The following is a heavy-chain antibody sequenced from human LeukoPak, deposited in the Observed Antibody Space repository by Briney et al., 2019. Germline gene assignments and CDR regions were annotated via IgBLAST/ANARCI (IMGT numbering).Heavy chain of an antibody. D-gene: IGHD6-19*01. J-gene: IGHJ4*02. CDR3: AKGDSSRGGYYFDY. CDR2: ISYDGSNK. CDR1: GFTFSSHG. V-gene: IGHV3-30*18. Sequence: GGSLRLSCAAPGFTFSSHGMHWVRQAPGKGLEWVAVISYDGSNKYYADSVKGRFTISRDNSKNTLYLQMNSLRAEDTAVYYCAKGDSSRGGYYFDYWGQGTLVTVSS.